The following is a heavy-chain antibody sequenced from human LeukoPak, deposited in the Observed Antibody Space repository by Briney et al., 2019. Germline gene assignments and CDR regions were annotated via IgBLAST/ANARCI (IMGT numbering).Heavy chain of an antibody. J-gene: IGHJ4*02. CDR3: ARAVAGLYFDY. V-gene: IGHV3-53*01. Sequence: GGSLRLSCAVSGFIVSRNDMAWVRQAPGKGLEWVPLLYSDGKTFYADSVKGRFTISRDNSKNTLNLQMNSLRADDTAVYYCARAVAGLYFDYWGQGTLVTVSS. CDR2: LYSDGKT. D-gene: IGHD6-19*01. CDR1: GFIVSRND.